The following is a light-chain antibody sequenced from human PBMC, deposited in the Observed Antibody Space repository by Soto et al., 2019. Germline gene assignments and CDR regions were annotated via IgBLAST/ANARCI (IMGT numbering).Light chain of an antibody. V-gene: IGLV3-9*01. CDR1: NIGNKN. CDR2: RDY. J-gene: IGLJ2*01. Sequence: YELNQPLSVSVALGQTATITCGGNNIGNKNVHWYQQKPGQAPVLVIYRDYNRPSGIPERFSGSNSGNTATLTISRAQAGDEADFYCQVWDYSTVLFGGGTQLTVL. CDR3: QVWDYSTVL.